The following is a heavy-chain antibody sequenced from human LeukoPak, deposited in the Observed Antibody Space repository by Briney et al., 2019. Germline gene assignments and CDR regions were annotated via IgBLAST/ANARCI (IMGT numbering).Heavy chain of an antibody. D-gene: IGHD5-18*01. CDR2: IYYSGST. V-gene: IGHV4-39*07. CDR1: GGSISSSSYY. J-gene: IGHJ4*02. CDR3: ARYTYDSDY. Sequence: PSETLSLTCTVSGGSISSSSYYWGWIRQPPGKGLEWIGSIYYSGSTYYNPSLKSRVTISVDTSRNQFSLKLSSVTAADTAVYYCARYTYDSDYWGQGTLVTVSS.